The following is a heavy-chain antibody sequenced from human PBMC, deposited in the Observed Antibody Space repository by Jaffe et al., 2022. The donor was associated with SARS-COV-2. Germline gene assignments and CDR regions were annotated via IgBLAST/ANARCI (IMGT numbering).Heavy chain of an antibody. CDR3: TSGGSYSEYFQH. V-gene: IGHV3-15*01. J-gene: IGHJ1*01. Sequence: EVQLVESGGGLVKPGGSLRLSCAASGFTFSNAWMSWVRQAPGKGLEWVGRIKSKTDGGTTDYAAPVKGRFTISRDDSKNTLYLQMNSLKTEDTAVYYCTSGGSYSEYFQHWGQGTLVTVSS. CDR1: GFTFSNAW. D-gene: IGHD1-26*01. CDR2: IKSKTDGGTT.